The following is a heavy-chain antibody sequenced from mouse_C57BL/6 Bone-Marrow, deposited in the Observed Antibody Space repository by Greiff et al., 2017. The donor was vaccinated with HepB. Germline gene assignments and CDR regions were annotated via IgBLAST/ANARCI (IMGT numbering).Heavy chain of an antibody. CDR1: GYTFTSYW. J-gene: IGHJ3*01. Sequence: QVQLQQSGAELVRPGTSVKLSCKASGYTFTSYWMHWVKQRPGQGLEWIGVIDPSDSYTNYNQKFKGKATLTVDTSSSTAYMQLSSLTSEDSAVYYCARWGGYDDGAWFAYWGQGTLVTVSA. D-gene: IGHD2-2*01. CDR2: IDPSDSYT. CDR3: ARWGGYDDGAWFAY. V-gene: IGHV1-59*01.